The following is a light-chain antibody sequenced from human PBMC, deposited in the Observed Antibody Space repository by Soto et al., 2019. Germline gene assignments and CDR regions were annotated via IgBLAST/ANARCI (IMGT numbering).Light chain of an antibody. V-gene: IGLV2-23*03. CDR2: EGS. CDR1: SSDVGSYNL. CDR3: FSYAGSSTFL. Sequence: QSALTQPASVSGSPGQSITISCTGTSSDVGSYNLVSWYQQHPGKAPKLMIYEGSKRPSGVSNRFSGSKSGNTASLTISGLQAEDEADYYCFSYAGSSTFLFGTGTKLTVL. J-gene: IGLJ1*01.